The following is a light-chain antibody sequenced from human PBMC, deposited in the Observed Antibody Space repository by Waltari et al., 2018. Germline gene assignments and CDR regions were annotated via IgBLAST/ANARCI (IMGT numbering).Light chain of an antibody. J-gene: IGLJ3*02. CDR2: RNN. Sequence: QSVLTQPPSASRPPGQRLTISCSGSSSNIGSNYVSWYQQLPGTAPKLLIYRNNQRPSGVPDRFSGSKSGTSASLAISGLRSEDEADYYCAAWDDSLSGWVFGGGTKLTVL. CDR3: AAWDDSLSGWV. CDR1: SSNIGSNY. V-gene: IGLV1-47*01.